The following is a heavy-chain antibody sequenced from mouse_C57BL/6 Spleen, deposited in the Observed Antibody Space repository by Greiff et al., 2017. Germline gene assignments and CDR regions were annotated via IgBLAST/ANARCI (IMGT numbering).Heavy chain of an antibody. Sequence: QVQLQQPGAELVRPGSSVKLSCKASGYTFTSYWMHWVKQRPIQGLEWIGNIDPSDSETHYNQKFKDKATLTVDKSSSTAYMQLSSLTSEDSAVYYCARQNLGRDAMDYWGQGTSVTVSS. V-gene: IGHV1-52*01. CDR3: ARQNLGRDAMDY. D-gene: IGHD4-1*01. CDR2: IDPSDSET. J-gene: IGHJ4*01. CDR1: GYTFTSYW.